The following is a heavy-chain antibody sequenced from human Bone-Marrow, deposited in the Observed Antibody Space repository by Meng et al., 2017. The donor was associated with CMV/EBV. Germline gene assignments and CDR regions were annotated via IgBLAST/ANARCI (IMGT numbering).Heavy chain of an antibody. CDR2: ISSSGSTI. V-gene: IGHV3-11*01. D-gene: IGHD7-27*01. CDR1: GFSFSDYF. Sequence: GGSLRLSCAVSGFSFSDYFMNWIRQAPGKGLEWVSYISSSGSTIYYADSVKGRFTISRDNAKNSLFLQMNRLRAEDTAVYYCAHLSETGDKEYWGQGTLVTVSS. J-gene: IGHJ4*02. CDR3: AHLSETGDKEY.